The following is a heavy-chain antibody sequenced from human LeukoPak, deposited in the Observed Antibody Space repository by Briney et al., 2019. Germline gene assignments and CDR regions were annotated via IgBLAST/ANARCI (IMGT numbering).Heavy chain of an antibody. CDR2: ISGSGGST. V-gene: IGHV3-23*01. J-gene: IGHJ3*02. CDR1: GFTFSSYA. Sequence: GSLRLSCAASGFTFSSYAMSWVRQAPGKGLEWVSAISGSGGSTYYADSVKGRFTISRDNSKNTLYLQMNSLRAEDTAVYYCAKGYGGNEFSRGNAFDIWGQGTMVTVSS. CDR3: AKGYGGNEFSRGNAFDI. D-gene: IGHD4-23*01.